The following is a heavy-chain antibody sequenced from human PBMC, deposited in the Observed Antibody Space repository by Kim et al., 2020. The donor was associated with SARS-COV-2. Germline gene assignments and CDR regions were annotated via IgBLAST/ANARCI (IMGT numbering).Heavy chain of an antibody. Sequence: TNYTPSLKSRVTISVDKSKNQFSLKLSSVTAADTAVYYCAREPRSRAFDYWGQGTLVTVSS. CDR2: T. CDR3: AREPRSRAFDY. V-gene: IGHV4-4*02. J-gene: IGHJ4*02.